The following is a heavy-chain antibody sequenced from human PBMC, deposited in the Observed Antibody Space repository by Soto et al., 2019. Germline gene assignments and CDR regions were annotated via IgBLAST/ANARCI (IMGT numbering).Heavy chain of an antibody. V-gene: IGHV3-30-3*01. CDR3: ARAGCDGGSCYTLVGLRYGMDV. CDR2: ISYDGNNK. J-gene: IGHJ6*02. Sequence: SGFTFSSYAMYGGRQAPGKGLEWVAVISYDGNNKYYADSVKGRFTISRDNSKNTLYLQMNSVRAEDMAVYYCARAGCDGGSCYTLVGLRYGMDVWGQGTTVTVSS. CDR1: GFTFSSYA. D-gene: IGHD2-15*01.